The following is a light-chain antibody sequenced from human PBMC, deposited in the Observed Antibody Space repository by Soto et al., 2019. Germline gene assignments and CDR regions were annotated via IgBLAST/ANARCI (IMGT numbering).Light chain of an antibody. V-gene: IGLV1-40*01. CDR2: SNN. CDR1: SSNIGAGYD. Sequence: QSVLTQPPSVSGAPGQRVTISCTGSSSNIGAGYDLHWYQQLPGTAPKVLIYSNNNRPSGVPDRFSGSRSGTSASLAITGLRAEDEADYYCQSYDSSLSGSVVFGGGTQLTVL. CDR3: QSYDSSLSGSVV. J-gene: IGLJ2*01.